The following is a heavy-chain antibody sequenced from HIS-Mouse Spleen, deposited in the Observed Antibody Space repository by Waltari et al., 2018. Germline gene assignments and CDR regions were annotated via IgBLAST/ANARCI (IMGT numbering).Heavy chain of an antibody. V-gene: IGHV4-39*07. CDR3: AREIPYSSSWYDWYFDL. CDR2: IYYSGST. CDR1: GGSISSSSYY. J-gene: IGHJ2*01. Sequence: QLQLQEPGPGLVKPSDTLSLPCTVSGGSISSSSYYWGWLRQPPGKGLEWIGSIYYSGSTYYNPSLKSRVTISVDTSKNQFSLKLSSVTAADTAVYYCAREIPYSSSWYDWYFDLWGRGTLVTVSS. D-gene: IGHD6-13*01.